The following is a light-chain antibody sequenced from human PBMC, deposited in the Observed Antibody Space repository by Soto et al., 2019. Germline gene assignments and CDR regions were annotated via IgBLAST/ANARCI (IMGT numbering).Light chain of an antibody. V-gene: IGKV3-15*01. CDR2: GAS. J-gene: IGKJ1*01. Sequence: EIVMTQSPATLSVSPGERATLSCMASQSVSSNLAWYQQKPGQAPRLLIYGASTRATGIPARFSGSGSGTEFTLTISSLQYEDFAVYYCQQYNNWWTFGQGTKVEIK. CDR1: QSVSSN. CDR3: QQYNNWWT.